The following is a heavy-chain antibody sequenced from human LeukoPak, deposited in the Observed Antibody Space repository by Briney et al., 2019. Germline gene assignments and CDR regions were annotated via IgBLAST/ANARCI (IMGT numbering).Heavy chain of an antibody. CDR1: GGSISSGSYS. CDR2: IYYSGST. D-gene: IGHD5-12*01. V-gene: IGHV4-39*07. CDR3: ARDRRYSGYDSFDY. J-gene: IGHJ4*02. Sequence: KASETLSLTCAVSGGSISSGSYSWSWIRQPAGKGLEWIGSIYYSGSTYYNPSLKSRVTISVDTSKNQFSLKLSSVTAADTAVYYCARDRRYSGYDSFDYWGQGTLVTVSS.